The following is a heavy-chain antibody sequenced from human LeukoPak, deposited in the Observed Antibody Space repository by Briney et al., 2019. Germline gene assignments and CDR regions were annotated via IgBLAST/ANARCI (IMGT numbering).Heavy chain of an antibody. CDR2: ISWNSGSI. D-gene: IGHD3-10*01. J-gene: IGHJ3*02. CDR3: AKGVRITMVRGAFDI. V-gene: IGHV3-9*01. Sequence: GGSLRLSCVGSGFSFSSYAMHWVRQAPGKGLEWVSGISWNSGSIAYADSVKGRFTISRDNAKNSLYLQMNSLRAEDTALYYCAKGVRITMVRGAFDIWGQGTMVTVSS. CDR1: GFSFSSYA.